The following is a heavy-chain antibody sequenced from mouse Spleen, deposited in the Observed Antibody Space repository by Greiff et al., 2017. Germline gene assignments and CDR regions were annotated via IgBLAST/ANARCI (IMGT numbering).Heavy chain of an antibody. J-gene: IGHJ1*01. Sequence: VNLVESGPGLVQPSQSLSITCTVSGFSLTSYGVHWVRQSPGKGLEWLGVIWSGGSTDYNAAFISRLSISKDNSKSQVFFKMNSLQTDDTAMYYCARDQSLYWYFDVWGAGTTVTVSS. CDR1: GFSLTSYG. V-gene: IGHV2-2*01. CDR2: IWSGGST. D-gene: IGHD1-3*01. CDR3: ARDQSLYWYFDV.